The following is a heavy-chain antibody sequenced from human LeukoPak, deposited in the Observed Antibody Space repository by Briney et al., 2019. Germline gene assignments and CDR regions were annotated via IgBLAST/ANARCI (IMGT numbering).Heavy chain of an antibody. CDR1: GYTYRGCY. V-gene: IGHV1-46*01. CDR3: ARGGAIPAARTPFDY. D-gene: IGHD2-2*01. Sequence: ASVKVSCKASGYTYRGCYIHWVRQAPGQGLEWVGVMNPNDGSTTYAQKFRGRVTVTRDTSASTVYMELSSLGSEDTAVYYCARGGAIPAARTPFDYWGQGSLVSVSS. J-gene: IGHJ4*02. CDR2: MNPNDGST.